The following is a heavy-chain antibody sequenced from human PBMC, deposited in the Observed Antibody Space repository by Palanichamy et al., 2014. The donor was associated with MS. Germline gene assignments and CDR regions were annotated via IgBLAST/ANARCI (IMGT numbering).Heavy chain of an antibody. CDR3: ARGVEEYSRSSSSFWGGFWFNP. CDR2: IHHSGST. D-gene: IGHD6-6*01. Sequence: QVQLQQWGAGXLKPSETLSLTCAVYSGSLSGHYWIWIRQTPGKGPEWIGEIHHSGSTRYNPSLKSRVTIAVDTSKNQFSLNLNSVTAADTAVYYCARGVEEYSRSSSSFWGGFWFNPWGQGTLVTVSS. V-gene: IGHV4-34*01. J-gene: IGHJ5*02. CDR1: SGSLSGHY.